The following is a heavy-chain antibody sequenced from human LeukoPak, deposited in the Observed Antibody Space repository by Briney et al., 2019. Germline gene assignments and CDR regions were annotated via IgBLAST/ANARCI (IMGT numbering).Heavy chain of an antibody. CDR1: GFTFSGSA. V-gene: IGHV3-73*01. CDR2: IRSKANSYAT. Sequence: GGSLRLSCAASGFTFSGSAMHWGRQAAGKGLEWVGRIRSKANSYATAYAASVKGRFTISRDGSKNTAYLQMNSLKTEDTAVYYCTRPGSGSYYRRAVGCDPWGQGTLVTVSS. J-gene: IGHJ5*02. CDR3: TRPGSGSYYRRAVGCDP. D-gene: IGHD1-26*01.